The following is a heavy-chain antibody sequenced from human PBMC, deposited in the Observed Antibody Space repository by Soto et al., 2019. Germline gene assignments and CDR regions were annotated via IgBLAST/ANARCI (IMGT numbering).Heavy chain of an antibody. J-gene: IGHJ4*02. V-gene: IGHV3-9*01. Sequence: EVQLVESGGGLVQPGRSLRLSCAASGFTFDDYAMHWVRQAPGKGLEWVSGISWNSGSIGYADSVKGRFTISRDNAKNSLYLQMNSLRAEDTALYYCAKDIKRTGAAAGTFDYWGQGTLVTVSS. D-gene: IGHD6-13*01. CDR3: AKDIKRTGAAAGTFDY. CDR2: ISWNSGSI. CDR1: GFTFDDYA.